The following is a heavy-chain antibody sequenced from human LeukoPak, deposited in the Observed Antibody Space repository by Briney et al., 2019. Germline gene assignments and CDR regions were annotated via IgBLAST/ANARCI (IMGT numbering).Heavy chain of an antibody. CDR1: GGSINSYW. CDR2: IYTTGRT. J-gene: IGHJ4*02. V-gene: IGHV4-4*07. CDR3: ARAGYTISSYRFDY. D-gene: IGHD3-16*02. Sequence: SETLSLNCSVSGGSINSYWWSWIRQPAGKGLEFIGRIYTTGRTNYNPSLKSRVFMSVDTSKNKFSLELRSVTAADTAVYFCARAGYTISSYRFDYWGQGALVTVSS.